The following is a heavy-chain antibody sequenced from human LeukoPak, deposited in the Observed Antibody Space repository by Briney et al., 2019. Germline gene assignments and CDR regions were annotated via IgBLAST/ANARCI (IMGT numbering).Heavy chain of an antibody. D-gene: IGHD3-22*01. CDR2: ISSSSSYI. Sequence: GGSLRLSCAASGFTFSSYSMNWVRQAPGKGLEWVSSISSSSSYIYYADSVKGRFTTSRDNAKNSLYLQMNSLRAEDTAVYYCARDRNYYDSSGYAFYYGMDVWGQGTTVTVSS. CDR1: GFTFSSYS. J-gene: IGHJ6*02. V-gene: IGHV3-21*01. CDR3: ARDRNYYDSSGYAFYYGMDV.